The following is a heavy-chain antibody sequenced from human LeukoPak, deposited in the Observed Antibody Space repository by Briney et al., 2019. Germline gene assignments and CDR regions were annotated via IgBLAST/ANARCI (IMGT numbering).Heavy chain of an antibody. CDR1: GFTFSSYA. CDR3: ASSRVRFLEWFDY. Sequence: GGSLRLSCAASGFTFSSYAMSWVRQAPGKGLEWVSAISGSGGSTYYADSVKGRFTISRDNSKNALYLQMNSLRAEDTAVYYCASSRVRFLEWFDYWGQGTLVTVSS. D-gene: IGHD3-3*01. V-gene: IGHV3-23*01. J-gene: IGHJ4*02. CDR2: ISGSGGST.